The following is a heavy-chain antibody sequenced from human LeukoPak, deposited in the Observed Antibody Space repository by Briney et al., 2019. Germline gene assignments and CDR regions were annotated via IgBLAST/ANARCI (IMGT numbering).Heavy chain of an antibody. CDR3: ARGSASNWPVDI. CDR1: GGSFCSYA. V-gene: IGHV1-69*13. CDR2: IMPVFGTA. J-gene: IGHJ4*02. D-gene: IGHD6-13*01. Sequence: GASVKVSCKASGGSFCSYAISWVREAPGQGLEWMGGIMPVFGTAKYAEEFQGRVTITADDSTNTAYMDLNSLRSDDTAVYYCARGSASNWPVDIWGQGSLVIVSS.